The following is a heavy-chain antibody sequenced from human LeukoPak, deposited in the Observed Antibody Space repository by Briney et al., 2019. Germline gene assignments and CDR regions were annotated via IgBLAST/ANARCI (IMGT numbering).Heavy chain of an antibody. CDR3: ARDEVAVAGPYYYYYGMDV. V-gene: IGHV4-61*08. Sequence: SQTLSLTCTVSGGSISSGGYYWSWIRQPPGKGLEWIGDIYYSGSTNYNPSLKSRVTISVDTSKNQFSLKLSSVTAADTAVYYCARDEVAVAGPYYYYYGMDVWGQGTTVTVSS. D-gene: IGHD6-19*01. CDR1: GGSISSGGYY. J-gene: IGHJ6*02. CDR2: IYYSGST.